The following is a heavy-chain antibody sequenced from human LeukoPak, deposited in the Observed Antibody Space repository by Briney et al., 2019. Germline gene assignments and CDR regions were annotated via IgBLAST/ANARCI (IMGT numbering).Heavy chain of an antibody. CDR3: ARHSRYCSSTSCYGFDY. D-gene: IGHD2-2*01. CDR1: GGSISSSSYY. V-gene: IGHV4-39*01. J-gene: IGHJ4*02. CDR2: IYHSGST. Sequence: PSETLSLTCTVSGGSISSSSYYWGWIRQPPGKGLEWIGSIYHSGSTYYNPSLESRVTISVDTSKNQFSLMLSSVTAADTAVYYCARHSRYCSSTSCYGFDYWGQGTLVTVSS.